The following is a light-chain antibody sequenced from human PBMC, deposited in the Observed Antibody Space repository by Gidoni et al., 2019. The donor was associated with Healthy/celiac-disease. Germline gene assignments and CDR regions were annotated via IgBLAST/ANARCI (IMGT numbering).Light chain of an antibody. V-gene: IGKV3-15*01. CDR2: GAS. J-gene: IGKJ4*01. CDR3: QQYNNWS. Sequence: IVMTQSPATLSVSPAERATLSCRASQSVSSNLAWYQQKPGQAPRLLIYGASTRATGIPARFSGSGSGTEFTLTISSLQSEDFAVYYCQQYNNWSFGGGTKVEIK. CDR1: QSVSSN.